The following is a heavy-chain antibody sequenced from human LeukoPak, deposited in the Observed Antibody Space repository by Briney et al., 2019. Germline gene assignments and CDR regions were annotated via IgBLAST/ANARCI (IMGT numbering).Heavy chain of an antibody. CDR3: AREPKTYYYDSSGQIDY. D-gene: IGHD3-22*01. CDR1: GFTFSSYA. Sequence: GGSLSLSCAASGFTFSSYAMSWVRQAPGKGLEWVSSISSSSSYIYYADSVKGRFTIFRDNAKNSLYLQMNSLRAEDTAVYYCAREPKTYYYDSSGQIDYWGQGTLVTVSS. V-gene: IGHV3-21*01. CDR2: ISSSSSYI. J-gene: IGHJ4*02.